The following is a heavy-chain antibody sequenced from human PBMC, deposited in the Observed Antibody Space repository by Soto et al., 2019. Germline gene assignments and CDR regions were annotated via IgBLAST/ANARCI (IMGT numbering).Heavy chain of an antibody. Sequence: QVQLVQSGAEVKKPGASVKVSCKASGYTFTSYDINWVRQATGQGLEWMGWMNPNSGNTGYAQKFQGRDTMTXXTXRIXAYMGLSSLRSEDTAVYYCARGRLGYSYAPWYFDLWGRGTLVTVSS. CDR2: MNPNSGNT. CDR3: ARGRLGYSYAPWYFDL. CDR1: GYTFTSYD. J-gene: IGHJ2*01. D-gene: IGHD5-18*01. V-gene: IGHV1-8*01.